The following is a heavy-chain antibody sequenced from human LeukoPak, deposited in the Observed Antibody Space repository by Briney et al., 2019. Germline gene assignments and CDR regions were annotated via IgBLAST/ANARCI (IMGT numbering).Heavy chain of an antibody. Sequence: PSETLSLTCTVSGGSISSGSYYWSWIRQPAGKGLEWIGRIYTSGSTNYNPSLKSRVTISVDTSKNQFSLKLSSVTAADTAVYYCARESTSYGYWVSSLDYWGQGTLVTVSS. CDR2: IYTSGST. CDR3: ARESTSYGYWVSSLDY. D-gene: IGHD5-18*01. CDR1: GGSISSGSYY. V-gene: IGHV4-61*02. J-gene: IGHJ4*02.